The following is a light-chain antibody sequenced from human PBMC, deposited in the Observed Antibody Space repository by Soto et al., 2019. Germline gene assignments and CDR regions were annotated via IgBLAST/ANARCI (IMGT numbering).Light chain of an antibody. J-gene: IGLJ1*01. Sequence: QSVLTQPPSTSGTPGQRVTISCSGSTSNIGRNYVYWYQQFPGTAPKLLIYRNNQRTSGVPDRFSGSRSDTSASLAIRGLRSEDEAYYFCASWDDILSTEVFGTGTKVTVL. CDR1: TSNIGRNY. CDR3: ASWDDILSTEV. V-gene: IGLV1-47*01. CDR2: RNN.